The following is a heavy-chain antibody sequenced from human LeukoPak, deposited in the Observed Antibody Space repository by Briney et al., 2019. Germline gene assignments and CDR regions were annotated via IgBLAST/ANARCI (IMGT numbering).Heavy chain of an antibody. CDR2: TNPNSGGT. V-gene: IGHV1-2*02. D-gene: IGHD2-2*01. J-gene: IGHJ4*02. Sequence: GASVKVSCKASGYTFTGYYMHWVRQAPGQGLEWMGWTNPNSGGTNYAQKFQGRVTMTRDTSISTAYMELSRLRSDDTAVYYCARVIPVYCSSTSCSNFDYWGQGTLVTVSS. CDR3: ARVIPVYCSSTSCSNFDY. CDR1: GYTFTGYY.